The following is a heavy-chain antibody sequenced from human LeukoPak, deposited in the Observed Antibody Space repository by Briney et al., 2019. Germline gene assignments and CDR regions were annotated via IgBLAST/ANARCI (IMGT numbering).Heavy chain of an antibody. V-gene: IGHV3-33*01. CDR2: IWYDGSNK. Sequence: GRSLRPSCAASGFTLSSYGMDWVRQAPGKGLEWVASIWYDGSNKYYADSVKGRFTISRDNSKNTLYLQMNSLRAEDTAVYYCARDTSSPTWGQGAMVPVSS. CDR3: ARDTSSPT. J-gene: IGHJ3*01. D-gene: IGHD6-13*01. CDR1: GFTLSSYG.